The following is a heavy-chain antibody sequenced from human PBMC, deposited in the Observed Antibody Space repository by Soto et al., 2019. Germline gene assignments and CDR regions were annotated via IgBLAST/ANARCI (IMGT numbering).Heavy chain of an antibody. CDR1: GGSFSGYY. J-gene: IGHJ4*02. V-gene: IGHV4-34*01. D-gene: IGHD2-15*01. CDR2: INHSGST. CDR3: ALGSLGYCSGGSCYHPDY. Sequence: QVQLQQWGAGLLKPSETLSLTCAVYGGSFSGYYWSWIRQPPGKGLEWIGEINHSGSTNYNPSLKSLVTLSVDTSKNQFSLKLSSVTAADTAVYYCALGSLGYCSGGSCYHPDYWGQVTLVTVSS.